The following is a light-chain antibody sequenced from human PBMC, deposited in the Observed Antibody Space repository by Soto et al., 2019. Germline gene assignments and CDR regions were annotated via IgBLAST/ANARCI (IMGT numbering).Light chain of an antibody. Sequence: EIVLTQSPGTLSLSPGERATLSCRASQSVRTSSLAWYQQKPGQAPRLLIYAASTRATGIPARFSGSGSGTEFTLTISSLQSEDFAVYYCQQYNDWPLTFGGGTKV. CDR2: AAS. CDR1: QSVRTS. CDR3: QQYNDWPLT. J-gene: IGKJ4*01. V-gene: IGKV3-15*01.